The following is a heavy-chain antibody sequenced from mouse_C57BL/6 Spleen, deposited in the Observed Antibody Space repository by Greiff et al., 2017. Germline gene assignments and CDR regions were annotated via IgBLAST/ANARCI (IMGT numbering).Heavy chain of an antibody. CDR1: GYTFTSYW. D-gene: IGHD1-1*01. Sequence: QVQLQQPGAELVRPGSSVKLSCKASGYTFTSYWMHWVKQRPIQGLEWIGNIDPSDSETHYNQKFKDKATLTVDKSSSTAYMQLSSLTSEDSAVYYCARLRYGSSFDYWGQGTTLTVSS. J-gene: IGHJ2*01. CDR3: ARLRYGSSFDY. V-gene: IGHV1-52*01. CDR2: IDPSDSET.